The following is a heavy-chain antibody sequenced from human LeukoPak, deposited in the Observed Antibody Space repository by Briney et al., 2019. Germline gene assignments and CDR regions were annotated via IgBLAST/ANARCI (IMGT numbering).Heavy chain of an antibody. Sequence: ASVKVSCKASGYTFTSYDINWVRQATGQGLEWMGWMNPNSGNTGYAQKFQGRVTITRNTSISTAYMELSSLRSEDTAVYYCARVPAAMNAFDICGQGTMVTVSS. J-gene: IGHJ3*02. CDR3: ARVPAAMNAFDI. D-gene: IGHD2-2*01. CDR1: GYTFTSYD. CDR2: MNPNSGNT. V-gene: IGHV1-8*03.